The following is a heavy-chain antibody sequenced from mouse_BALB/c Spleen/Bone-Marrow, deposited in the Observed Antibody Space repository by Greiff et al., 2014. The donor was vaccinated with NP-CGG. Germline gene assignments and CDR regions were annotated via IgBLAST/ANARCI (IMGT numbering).Heavy chain of an antibody. J-gene: IGHJ4*01. CDR2: ILPGSGTT. CDR1: GYTFSSYW. V-gene: IGHV1-9*01. CDR3: ARDYRYDYAMDY. Sequence: QVQLQQSGAELMKPGASVKTSCKAAGYTFSSYWIEWVKQRPGHGLEWIEEILPGSGTTNYNEKFKGKAKFTADTSSNTAYMQFSSLTSEDSAVYYCARDYRYDYAMDYWGQGTSVTVSS. D-gene: IGHD2-14*01.